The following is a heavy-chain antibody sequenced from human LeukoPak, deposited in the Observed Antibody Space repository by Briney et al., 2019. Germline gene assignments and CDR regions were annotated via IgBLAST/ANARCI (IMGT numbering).Heavy chain of an antibody. CDR3: AREEGGIAAAPFDY. D-gene: IGHD6-13*01. CDR2: IYYSGST. J-gene: IGHJ4*02. Sequence: SETLSLTCTVSGGSISSYFWSWIRQPPGKGLEWIGYIYYSGSTNYNPSLKSRVTISVDTSKNQFSLKLSSVTAADTAVYYCAREEGGIAAAPFDYWGQGTLVTVSS. V-gene: IGHV4-59*01. CDR1: GGSISSYF.